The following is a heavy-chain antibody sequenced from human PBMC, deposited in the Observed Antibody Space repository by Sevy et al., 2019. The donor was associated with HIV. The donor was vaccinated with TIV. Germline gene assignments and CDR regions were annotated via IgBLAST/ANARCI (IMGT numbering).Heavy chain of an antibody. Sequence: SETLSLTCTVSGGSISSSSYYWGWIRQPPGKGLEWIGSIYYGGSTYYNPSLKSRVTISVDTSKNQFSLKLSSVTAADTAVYYCARVVRQYYFDYWGQGTLVTVSS. J-gene: IGHJ4*02. CDR3: ARVVRQYYFDY. CDR2: IYYGGST. CDR1: GGSISSSSYY. D-gene: IGHD3-10*01. V-gene: IGHV4-39*01.